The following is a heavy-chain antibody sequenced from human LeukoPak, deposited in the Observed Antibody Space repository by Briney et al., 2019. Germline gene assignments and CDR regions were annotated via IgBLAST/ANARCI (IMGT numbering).Heavy chain of an antibody. CDR2: INSDGSST. CDR1: GFTFSSYA. V-gene: IGHV3-74*01. CDR3: ASVRLHGDYNY. J-gene: IGHJ4*02. D-gene: IGHD4-17*01. Sequence: PGGSLRLSCAASGFTFSSYAMHWVRQAPGKGLVWVSRINSDGSSTSYADSVKGRFTISRDNAKNTLYLQMNSLRAEDTAVYYCASVRLHGDYNYWGQGTLVTVPS.